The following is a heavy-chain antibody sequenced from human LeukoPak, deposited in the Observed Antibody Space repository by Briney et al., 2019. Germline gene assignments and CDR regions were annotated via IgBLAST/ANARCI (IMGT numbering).Heavy chain of an antibody. CDR1: GFTFSNAW. J-gene: IGHJ4*02. CDR2: IWYDGSNK. V-gene: IGHV3-33*08. CDR3: ARPDGGNSYYFDY. Sequence: GGSLRLSCAASGFTFSNAWMSWVRQAPGKGLEWVAVIWYDGSNKYYADSVKGRFTISRDNSKNTLYLQMNSLRAEDTAVYYCARPDGGNSYYFDYWGQGTLVTVSS. D-gene: IGHD4-23*01.